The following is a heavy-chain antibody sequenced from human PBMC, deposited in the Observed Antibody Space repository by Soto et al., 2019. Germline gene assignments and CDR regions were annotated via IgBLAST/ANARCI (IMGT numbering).Heavy chain of an antibody. Sequence: SVKVSCKASGGTFSSYTISWERQAPGQGLEWMGRIIPIFGTANYAQKFQGRVTITADESTSTAYMELSSLRSEDTAVYYCARGITTAFEFDYWGQGTLVTVSS. CDR3: ARGITTAFEFDY. V-gene: IGHV1-69*13. J-gene: IGHJ4*02. CDR2: IIPIFGTA. CDR1: GGTFSSYT. D-gene: IGHD4-17*01.